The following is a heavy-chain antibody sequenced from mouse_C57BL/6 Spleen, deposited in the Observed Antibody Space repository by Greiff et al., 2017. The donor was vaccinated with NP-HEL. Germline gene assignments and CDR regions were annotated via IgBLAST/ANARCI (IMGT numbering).Heavy chain of an antibody. J-gene: IGHJ4*01. CDR1: GYTFTDYN. D-gene: IGHD4-1*01. V-gene: IGHV1-18*01. CDR3: ARLGRAMDY. CDR2: INPNNGGT. Sequence: EVQLQQSGPELVKPGASVKIPCKASGYTFTDYNMDWVKQSHGKSLEWIGDINPNNGGTIYNQKFKGKATLTVDKSSSTAYMELRSLTSEDTAVYYCARLGRAMDYWGQRTSVTVSS.